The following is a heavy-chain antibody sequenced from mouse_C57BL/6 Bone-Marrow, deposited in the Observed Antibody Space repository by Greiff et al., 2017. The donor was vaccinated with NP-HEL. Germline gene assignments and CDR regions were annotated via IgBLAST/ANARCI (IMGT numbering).Heavy chain of an antibody. Sequence: QVQLKESGAELVRPGTSVKVSCKASGYAFTNYLIEWVKQRPGQGLEWIGVINPGSGGTNYNEKFKGKATLTADKSSSTAYMQLSSLTSEDSAVYFCARRRVAPFAYWGQGTLVTVSA. CDR1: GYAFTNYL. J-gene: IGHJ3*01. CDR2: INPGSGGT. D-gene: IGHD1-1*02. V-gene: IGHV1-54*01. CDR3: ARRRVAPFAY.